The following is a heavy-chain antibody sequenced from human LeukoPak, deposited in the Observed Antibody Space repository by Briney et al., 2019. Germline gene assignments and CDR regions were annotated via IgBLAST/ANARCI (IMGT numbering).Heavy chain of an antibody. Sequence: GGSLRLSCAASGFTFSSYAMSWVRQAPGKGLEWVSAISGSGGSTYYADSVKGRFTISRDNSKNTLYLQMNSLRAEDTAVYYCARVGYCSGGSCYGIDYWGQGTLVTVSS. D-gene: IGHD2-15*01. CDR1: GFTFSSYA. CDR3: ARVGYCSGGSCYGIDY. J-gene: IGHJ4*02. V-gene: IGHV3-23*01. CDR2: ISGSGGST.